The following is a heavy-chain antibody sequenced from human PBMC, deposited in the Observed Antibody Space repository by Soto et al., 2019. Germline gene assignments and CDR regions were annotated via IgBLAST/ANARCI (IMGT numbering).Heavy chain of an antibody. CDR1: GFTFSSYS. CDR2: ISSSSSTI. CDR3: ARGQCSVGCGYSGDSYYCMDF. D-gene: IGHD2-15*01. Sequence: PGGSLRLSCAASGFTFSSYSMNWVRQAPGKGLEWVSYISSSSSTIYYADSVKGRFTISRDNAKNSLYLQMNSLRDEDTAVYYCARGQCSVGCGYSGDSYYCMDFLGQGTTVSVSS. V-gene: IGHV3-48*02. J-gene: IGHJ6*02.